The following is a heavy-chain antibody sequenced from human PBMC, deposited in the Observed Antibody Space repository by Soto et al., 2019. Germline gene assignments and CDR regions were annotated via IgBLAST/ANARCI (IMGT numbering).Heavy chain of an antibody. D-gene: IGHD2-21*01. CDR2: INHLGSI. CDR1: GGSLSDYF. Sequence: SETLSLTCVVSGGSLSDYFWSWIRQPPGMALEWIGEINHLGSINYNPSLKSRVTMSVDTPKNQFSLTLNSVTAADTATYYCARGGISHWAYFYYMDVWDRGTTVTVSS. CDR3: ARGGISHWAYFYYMDV. V-gene: IGHV4-34*01. J-gene: IGHJ6*03.